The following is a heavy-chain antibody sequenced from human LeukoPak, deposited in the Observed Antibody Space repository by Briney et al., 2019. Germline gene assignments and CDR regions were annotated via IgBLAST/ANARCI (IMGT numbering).Heavy chain of an antibody. Sequence: GGSLRLSCAASGFTFSSYNMNWVRQAPGKGLEWVSSISSSSSYIYYADSVKGRFTISRDNAKKSLYLQMNSLRAEDTAVYYCARSELGYNYYYMDVWGKGTTVTISS. V-gene: IGHV3-21*01. J-gene: IGHJ6*03. CDR2: ISSSSSYI. CDR1: GFTFSSYN. CDR3: ARSELGYNYYYMDV. D-gene: IGHD3-10*01.